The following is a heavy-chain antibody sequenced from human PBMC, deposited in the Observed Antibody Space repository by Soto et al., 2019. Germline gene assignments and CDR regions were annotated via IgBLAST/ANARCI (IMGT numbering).Heavy chain of an antibody. J-gene: IGHJ3*02. CDR1: GFSFSSYW. D-gene: IGHD3-10*01. CDR3: ARGAGSYFRRVVGAFDI. Sequence: GGSLRLSCAASGFSFSSYWMTWVRPAPRKGLEWVANIKQDGSEKFYVDSVKGRFTISRDNAKNSLYLQMNSLRAEDTAVYYCARGAGSYFRRVVGAFDIWGQGTMVTVSS. CDR2: IKQDGSEK. V-gene: IGHV3-7*04.